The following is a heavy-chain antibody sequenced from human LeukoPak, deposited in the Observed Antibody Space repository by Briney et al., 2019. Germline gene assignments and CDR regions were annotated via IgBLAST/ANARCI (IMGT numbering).Heavy chain of an antibody. CDR2: INTNTGNP. V-gene: IGHV7-4-1*02. CDR3: ARDKLVLDY. D-gene: IGHD3-10*01. J-gene: IGHJ4*02. Sequence: ASVKVSCKASGYTFTSYGISWLRQAPGQGLEWMGWINTNTGNPTYAQGFTGRFVFSLDTSVSTAYLQISSLKAEDTAVYYCARDKLVLDYWGQGTLVTVSS. CDR1: GYTFTSYG.